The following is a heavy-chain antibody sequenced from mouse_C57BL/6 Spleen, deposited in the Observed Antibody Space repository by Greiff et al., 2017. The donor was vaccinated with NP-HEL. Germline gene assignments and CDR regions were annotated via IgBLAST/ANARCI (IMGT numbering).Heavy chain of an antibody. J-gene: IGHJ1*03. CDR1: GYTFTDYN. CDR2: INPNNGGT. CDR3: ARAPHYYGSSYGYFDV. Sequence: EVQLQQSGPELVKPGASVKMSCKASGYTFTDYNMHWVKQSHGKSLEWIGYINPNNGGTSYNQKFKGKATLTVNKSSSTAYMELRSLTSEDSAVYDCARAPHYYGSSYGYFDVWGTGTTVTVAS. D-gene: IGHD1-1*01. V-gene: IGHV1-22*01.